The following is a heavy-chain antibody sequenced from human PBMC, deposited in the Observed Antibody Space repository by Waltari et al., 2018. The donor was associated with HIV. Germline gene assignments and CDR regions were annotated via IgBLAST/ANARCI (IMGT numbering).Heavy chain of an antibody. V-gene: IGHV4-34*01. Sequence: QVQLQQWGAGLLKPSETLSLTCAVHGGSFSGYYWSWIRQPPGKGLEWIGEINHSGSTNYNPSLKSRVTISVDTSKNQFSLKLSSVTAADTAVYYCARGVIVVVPAARGGFDYWGQGTLVTVSS. CDR1: GGSFSGYY. J-gene: IGHJ4*02. CDR3: ARGVIVVVPAARGGFDY. CDR2: INHSGST. D-gene: IGHD2-2*01.